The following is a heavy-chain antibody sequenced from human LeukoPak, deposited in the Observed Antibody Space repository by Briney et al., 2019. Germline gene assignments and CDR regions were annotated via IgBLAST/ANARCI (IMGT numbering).Heavy chain of an antibody. V-gene: IGHV4-34*01. Sequence: PSETLSLTCAVYGGSFSGYYWSWIRQPPGKGLEWIGEINHSGSTNYNPSLKSRVTISVGTSKNQFSLKLSSVTAADTAVYYCARVLRYCSGGSCSPIDYWGQGTLVTVSS. CDR1: GGSFSGYY. CDR2: INHSGST. CDR3: ARVLRYCSGGSCSPIDY. J-gene: IGHJ4*02. D-gene: IGHD2-15*01.